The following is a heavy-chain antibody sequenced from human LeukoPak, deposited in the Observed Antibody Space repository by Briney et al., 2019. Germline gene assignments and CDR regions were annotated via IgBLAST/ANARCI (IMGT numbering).Heavy chain of an antibody. CDR2: IYSDGSRT. V-gene: IGHV3-74*03. CDR1: GFTLSNYW. J-gene: IGHJ3*02. CDR3: TRSGRGGAFDI. Sequence: PGGSLRLSCAGSGFTLSNYWMHWVRQGPGKGLAWVSRIYSDGSRTTYADSVKGRFTISGDNAKNTLYLQMNSLRADDTAVYYCTRSGRGGAFDIWGQGTMVTVSS. D-gene: IGHD1-26*01.